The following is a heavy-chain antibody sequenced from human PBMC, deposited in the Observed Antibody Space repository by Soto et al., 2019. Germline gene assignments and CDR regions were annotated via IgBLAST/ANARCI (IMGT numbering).Heavy chain of an antibody. CDR1: GFTFSSYG. J-gene: IGHJ4*02. CDR2: ISGGGGST. CDR3: ANRNDYGSGSYFPFDH. Sequence: GGSLRLSCAASGFTFSSYGMSWVRQAPGKGLEWVSSISGGGGSTYYADSVKGRFTISRDNSKNTLYLQVSSLRAEDTAVYYCANRNDYGSGSYFPFDHWGQGTLVTVSS. V-gene: IGHV3-23*01. D-gene: IGHD3-10*01.